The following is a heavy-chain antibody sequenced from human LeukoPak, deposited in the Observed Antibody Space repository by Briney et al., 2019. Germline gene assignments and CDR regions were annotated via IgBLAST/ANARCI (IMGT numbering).Heavy chain of an antibody. V-gene: IGHV3-48*03. CDR3: AKSRGVAGFDY. D-gene: IGHD6-19*01. Sequence: GGSLRLSCVASGFTFSSYEMNWVRQAPGKGLEWVSYISSSGSTIYYADSVKGRFTISRDNSKNALYLQMNSLRAEDTAVYYCAKSRGVAGFDYWGQGTLVTVSS. CDR2: ISSSGSTI. J-gene: IGHJ4*02. CDR1: GFTFSSYE.